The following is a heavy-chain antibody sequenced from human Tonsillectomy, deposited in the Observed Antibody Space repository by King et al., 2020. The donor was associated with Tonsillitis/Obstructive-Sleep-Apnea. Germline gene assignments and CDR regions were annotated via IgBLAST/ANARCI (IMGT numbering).Heavy chain of an antibody. CDR3: AKSVLRFLEWSGFDY. D-gene: IGHD3-3*01. V-gene: IGHV3-23*04. J-gene: IGHJ4*02. Sequence: VQLVESGGGLVQPGGSLRLSYAASGFTFSSYAMTWVRQAPGKGLEWVSGISGGGGSAYYADSVKGRFIISRDNSKNTLYLQMNSLRAEDTAVYYFAKSVLRFLEWSGFDYWGQGTLVTVSS. CDR1: GFTFSSYA. CDR2: ISGGGGSA.